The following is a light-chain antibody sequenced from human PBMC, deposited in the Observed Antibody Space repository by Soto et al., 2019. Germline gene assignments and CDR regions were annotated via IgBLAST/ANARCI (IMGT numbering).Light chain of an antibody. Sequence: DIQMTQSPSSLSVSVGDRVTITCQASQDISNYLNWYQQKPGKAPKLLIYDASNLKTGVPSRFXGSGSGTDFTFTISSLQPEDIATYYCQQYDNLPRSTFGQGTKVEIK. J-gene: IGKJ1*01. CDR2: DAS. V-gene: IGKV1-33*01. CDR3: QQYDNLPRST. CDR1: QDISNY.